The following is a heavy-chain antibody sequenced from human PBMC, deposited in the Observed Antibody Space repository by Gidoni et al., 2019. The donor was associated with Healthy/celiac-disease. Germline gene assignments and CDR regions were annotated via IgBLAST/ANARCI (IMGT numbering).Heavy chain of an antibody. CDR2: IYYSGST. CDR1: GGPTSSGGYY. D-gene: IGHD3-10*01. Sequence: QVQLQESGPGLVQPPQTLSLTCTVPGGPTSSGGYYWSWIRQHPGKGLEWIGYIYYSGSTYYNPSLKSRVTISEDTSKNQFSLKLSSVTAADTAVYYCARGMGGVWFGELLSWFDPWGQGTLVTVSS. V-gene: IGHV4-31*03. J-gene: IGHJ5*02. CDR3: ARGMGGVWFGELLSWFDP.